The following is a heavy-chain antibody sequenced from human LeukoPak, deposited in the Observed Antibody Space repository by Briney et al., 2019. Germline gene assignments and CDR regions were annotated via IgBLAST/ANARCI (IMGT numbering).Heavy chain of an antibody. CDR1: GFTFSDYY. Sequence: GGSLRLSCAASGFTFSDYYMSWIRQAPGKGLEWISYSSSSGRAIYYADSVKGRFTISRDNAKNSLYLQMNSLRAEGTAVYYCARDRGDGYKEYYFDYWGRGTLVTVSS. CDR3: ARDRGDGYKEYYFDY. CDR2: SSSSGRAI. V-gene: IGHV3-11*01. D-gene: IGHD5-24*01. J-gene: IGHJ4*02.